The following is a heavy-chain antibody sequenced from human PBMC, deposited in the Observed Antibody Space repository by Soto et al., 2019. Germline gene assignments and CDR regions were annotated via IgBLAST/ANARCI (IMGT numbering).Heavy chain of an antibody. CDR2: IIPIFGTA. J-gene: IGHJ4*02. CDR3: AIEGKPGYCSGGSCYYLFDS. V-gene: IGHV1-69*01. Sequence: QVQLVQSGAEVKKPGSSVKVSCKASGGTFSSYAISWVRQAPGQGLEWMGGIIPIFGTANYAQKFQGRVTITADESTSTAYTELSSLRSEDTAVYYCAIEGKPGYCSGGSCYYLFDSWGQGTLVTVSS. CDR1: GGTFSSYA. D-gene: IGHD2-15*01.